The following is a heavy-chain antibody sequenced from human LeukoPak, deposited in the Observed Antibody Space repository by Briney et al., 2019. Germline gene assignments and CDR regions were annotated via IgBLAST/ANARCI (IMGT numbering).Heavy chain of an antibody. CDR2: INPNSGGT. CDR3: ARGLTMVRGPYRDY. D-gene: IGHD3-10*01. Sequence: ASVKVSCKASGYTFTSYGISWVRQAPGQGLEWMGWINPNSGGTNYAQKFQGRVTMTRDTSISTAYMELSRLRSDDTAVYYCARGLTMVRGPYRDYWGQGTLVTVSS. J-gene: IGHJ4*02. V-gene: IGHV1-2*02. CDR1: GYTFTSYG.